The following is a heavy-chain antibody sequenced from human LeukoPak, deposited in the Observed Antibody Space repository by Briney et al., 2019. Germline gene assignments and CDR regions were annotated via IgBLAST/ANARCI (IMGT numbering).Heavy chain of an antibody. CDR1: GFTFSTYW. J-gene: IGHJ4*02. V-gene: IGHV3-74*01. CDR3: QRQVNLRRGSSPGY. Sequence: GGSLRLSCAASGFTFSTYWMHWVRQAPGKGLVWVSRINSDGSTTTYADSVKGRFTISRDNAKNTLYLQMNSLRAEDTAVYYCQRQVNLRRGSSPGYWGQGTWVTVSS. CDR2: INSDGSTT. D-gene: IGHD1-26*01.